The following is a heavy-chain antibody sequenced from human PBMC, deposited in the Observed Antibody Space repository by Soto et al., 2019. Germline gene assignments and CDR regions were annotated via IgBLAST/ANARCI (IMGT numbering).Heavy chain of an antibody. J-gene: IGHJ5*02. V-gene: IGHV1-3*01. D-gene: IGHD2-15*01. CDR2: INPDNGNT. CDR3: ARGIATGQLDP. Sequence: ASLKVSCEASGYTFTRYTMNWVRQAPGQRLEWMGWINPDNGNTKSSQKFQDRVIITRDTSASTAYMDLRSLRSEDTAVYYCARGIATGQLDPWGQGTLVTVSS. CDR1: GYTFTRYT.